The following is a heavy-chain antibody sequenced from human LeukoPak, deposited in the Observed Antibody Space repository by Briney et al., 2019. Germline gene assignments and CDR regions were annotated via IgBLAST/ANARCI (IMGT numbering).Heavy chain of an antibody. Sequence: GGSLRLYCAASGFTFSSYWMSWVRQAPGKGLEWVANIKQDGSEKYYVDSVKGRFTISRDNAKNSLYLQMNSLRAEDTAVYYCACGSGYRWFDPWGQGTLVTVSS. J-gene: IGHJ5*02. V-gene: IGHV3-7*01. CDR2: IKQDGSEK. D-gene: IGHD3-22*01. CDR1: GFTFSSYW. CDR3: ACGSGYRWFDP.